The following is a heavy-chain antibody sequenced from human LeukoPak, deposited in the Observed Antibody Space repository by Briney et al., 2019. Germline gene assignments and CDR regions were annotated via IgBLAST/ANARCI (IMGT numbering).Heavy chain of an antibody. D-gene: IGHD5-24*01. V-gene: IGHV3-74*01. J-gene: IGHJ4*02. CDR3: GSSEDGYIDY. CDR2: ISTDGSTT. Sequence: TGGSLRPSCAGSGFTFIRHLMHWVRQAPGKGLVWVSRISTDGSTTLYSDSVKGRFTISRDNAKNTLYLQMNSLRAEDTAVYYCGSSEDGYIDYWGQGTLVSVSS. CDR1: GFTFIRHL.